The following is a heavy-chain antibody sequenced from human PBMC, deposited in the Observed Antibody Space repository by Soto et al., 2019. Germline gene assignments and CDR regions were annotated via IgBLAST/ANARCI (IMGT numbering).Heavy chain of an antibody. D-gene: IGHD2-2*01. CDR1: GYIFINYG. CDR3: ARDEVPAANWLDR. V-gene: IGHV1-18*01. J-gene: IGHJ5*02. CDR2: ISGYNGNT. Sequence: ASVKVSCKASGYIFINYGITWVLQSPVQGLEWMGWISGYNGNTKYADKLQGRVTMTTDTSTTTAYMELRSLRSDDTAVYYCARDEVPAANWLDRWGQGTLVTVSS.